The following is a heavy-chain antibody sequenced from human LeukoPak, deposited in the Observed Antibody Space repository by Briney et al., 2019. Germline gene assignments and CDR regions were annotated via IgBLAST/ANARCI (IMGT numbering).Heavy chain of an antibody. J-gene: IGHJ4*02. Sequence: PGGSLRLSCAASGFTFSSYSMNWVRQAPGKGLEWVSSISSSSSYIYYADSVKGRFTISRDNAKNSLYLQMNSLRAEDTAVYYCARDPCYYDSSGYCWGQGTLVTVSS. CDR3: ARDPCYYDSSGYC. CDR1: GFTFSSYS. V-gene: IGHV3-21*01. CDR2: ISSSSSYI. D-gene: IGHD3-22*01.